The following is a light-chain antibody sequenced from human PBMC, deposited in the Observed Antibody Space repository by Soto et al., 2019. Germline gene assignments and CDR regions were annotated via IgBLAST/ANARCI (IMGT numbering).Light chain of an antibody. J-gene: IGKJ4*01. V-gene: IGKV3-15*01. Sequence: ILMTQSPATLSVSPGERATLSCRASQNIFTHVAWYQHKPGQAPRLLISGASIRAIDIPPRFSGSGSGTEFPLTITSLQSEDVAVYYCQQYSNWPPLTFGGGTRVEIK. CDR1: QNIFTH. CDR2: GAS. CDR3: QQYSNWPPLT.